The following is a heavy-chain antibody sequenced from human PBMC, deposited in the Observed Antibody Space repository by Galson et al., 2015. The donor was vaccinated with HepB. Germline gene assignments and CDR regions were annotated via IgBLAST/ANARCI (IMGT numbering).Heavy chain of an antibody. CDR1: GFTFSSYA. D-gene: IGHD4-17*01. J-gene: IGHJ2*01. CDR2: ISGSGGST. V-gene: IGHV3-23*01. CDR3: AKGQDYGDYYAYWYFDL. Sequence: SLRLSCAASGFTFSSYAMSWVRQAPGKGLEWVSAISGSGGSTYYADSVKGRFTISRDNSKNTLYLQMNSLRAEDTAVYYCAKGQDYGDYYAYWYFDLWGRGTLVTVSS.